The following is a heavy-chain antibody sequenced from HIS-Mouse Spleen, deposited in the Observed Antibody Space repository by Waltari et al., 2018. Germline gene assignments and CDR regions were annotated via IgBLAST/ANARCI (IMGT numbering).Heavy chain of an antibody. CDR3: ARIAEGYSSGWYAFDY. J-gene: IGHJ4*02. D-gene: IGHD6-19*01. CDR2: IDWEDDK. Sequence: QVTLRESGPALVKPTQTLTLTCTFSGFSLSTSGMCVSWIRQAPGKALEWLARIDWEDDKYYSTSLKNRLTISKDTSKNQVVRTMTNMDPVDTATYYCARIAEGYSSGWYAFDYWGQGTLVTVSS. V-gene: IGHV2-70*15. CDR1: GFSLSTSGMC.